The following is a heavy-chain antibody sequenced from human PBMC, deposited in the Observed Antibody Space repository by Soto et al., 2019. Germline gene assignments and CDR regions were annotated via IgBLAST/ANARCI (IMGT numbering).Heavy chain of an antibody. Sequence: GGSLRLSCAASGFTFSSYGMHWVRQAPGKGLEWVAVISYDGSNKYYADSVKGRFTISRDNSKNTLYLQMNSLRAEDTAVYYCAKGGKYSGYGPLDYWGQGTMVNVS. CDR2: ISYDGSNK. J-gene: IGHJ4*02. D-gene: IGHD5-12*01. V-gene: IGHV3-30*18. CDR1: GFTFSSYG. CDR3: AKGGKYSGYGPLDY.